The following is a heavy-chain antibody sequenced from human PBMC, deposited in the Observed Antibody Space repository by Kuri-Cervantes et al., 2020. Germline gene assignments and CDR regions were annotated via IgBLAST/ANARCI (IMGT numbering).Heavy chain of an antibody. V-gene: IGHV3-11*04. J-gene: IGHJ3*02. CDR3: ARHHSVTAAFDI. CDR1: GFTLSDYY. CDR2: ISGSGSSI. D-gene: IGHD2-21*02. Sequence: GESLKISCAASGFTLSDYYMSWIRQAPGKGLEWVSYISGSGSSIYYADSVKGRFTISRDNAKNSLYLQMNSPRAEDTAVYYCARHHSVTAAFDIWGQGTMVTVSS.